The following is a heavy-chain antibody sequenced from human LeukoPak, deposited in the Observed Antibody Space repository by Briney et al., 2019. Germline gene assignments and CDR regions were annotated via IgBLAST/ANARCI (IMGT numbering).Heavy chain of an antibody. J-gene: IGHJ4*02. CDR1: GGSISSYY. CDR3: ARGRISSSY. V-gene: IGHV4-59*01. Sequence: SETLSLTCTVSGGSISSYYWNWIRQPPGKGLEWIGYIYYSGSTNYNPSLKSRVTISIDTSKNQISLKLSSVTAADTAVYYCARGRISSSYWGQGTLVTVSS. CDR2: IYYSGST. D-gene: IGHD6-13*01.